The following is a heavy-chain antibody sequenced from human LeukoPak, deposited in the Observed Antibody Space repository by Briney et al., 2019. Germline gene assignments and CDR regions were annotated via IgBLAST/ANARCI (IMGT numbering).Heavy chain of an antibody. CDR1: GGSINSYY. CDR2: IHYSGST. Sequence: SSETLSLTCTVSGGSINSYYWSWIRQPPGRGLEWIGSIHYSGSTSYNPSLRSRVTISVDTSKNQFSLKLSSVTAADTAVYYCARDTQWELYAFDIWGQGTMVTVSS. D-gene: IGHD1-26*01. V-gene: IGHV4-59*12. J-gene: IGHJ3*02. CDR3: ARDTQWELYAFDI.